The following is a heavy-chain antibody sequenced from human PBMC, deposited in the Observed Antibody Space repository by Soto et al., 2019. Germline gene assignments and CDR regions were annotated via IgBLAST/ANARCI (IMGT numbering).Heavy chain of an antibody. J-gene: IGHJ4*02. V-gene: IGHV3-21*01. D-gene: IGHD7-27*01. CDR1: GFTFTRYS. Sequence: EVQMVESGGGLVKPGGSLILSCAASGFTFTRYSMNWVRQAPGKGLEWVSSISSTTNYIYYADSMKGRFTVSRDNAKNSVYLDMNRLSAGDTAVYYCARESEDLTSNFGYWGQGTLGTVSS. CDR3: ARESEDLTSNFGY. CDR2: ISSTTNYI.